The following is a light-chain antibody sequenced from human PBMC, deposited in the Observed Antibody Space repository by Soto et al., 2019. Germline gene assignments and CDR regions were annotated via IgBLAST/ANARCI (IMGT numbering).Light chain of an antibody. CDR2: DAS. CDR1: QSVSSY. J-gene: IGKJ5*01. V-gene: IGKV3D-11*02. CDR3: QQRSNWLT. Sequence: EIVLTQSPATLSLSPGERATLSCRASQSVSSYLAWYQQKPGQAPRLLIYDASNRATGIPARFSGSGPGTDFTLTISSLEPEDFAVYYCQQRSNWLTFGQGTRLEIK.